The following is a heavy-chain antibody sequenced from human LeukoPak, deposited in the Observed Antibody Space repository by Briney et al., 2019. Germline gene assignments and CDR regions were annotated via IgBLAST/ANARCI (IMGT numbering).Heavy chain of an antibody. CDR1: GFTFDDYG. CDR3: ARGGVPAARPILYSSGGAFDI. V-gene: IGHV3-20*04. D-gene: IGHD2-2*01. J-gene: IGHJ3*02. Sequence: GGSLRLSCAASGFTFDDYGMSWVRQAPGKGLEWVSGINWNGGSTGYADSVKGRFTISRDNAKNSLYLQMNSLRAEDTALYYCARGGVPAARPILYSSGGAFDIWGQGTMVTVSS. CDR2: INWNGGST.